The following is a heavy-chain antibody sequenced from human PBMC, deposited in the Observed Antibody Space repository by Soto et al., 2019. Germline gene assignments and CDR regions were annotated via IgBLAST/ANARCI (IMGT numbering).Heavy chain of an antibody. CDR2: IYYSVST. J-gene: IGHJ4*02. Sequence: PSETLSLTCTVSGGSISSYYWSWIRQPPGKGLEWIGYIYYSVSTNYNPSLKSRVTISVDTSKNQFSLKLSSVTAADTAVYYCARDGGSYYYYFDYWGQGTLVTVSS. CDR3: ARDGGSYYYYFDY. V-gene: IGHV4-59*12. CDR1: GGSISSYY. D-gene: IGHD1-26*01.